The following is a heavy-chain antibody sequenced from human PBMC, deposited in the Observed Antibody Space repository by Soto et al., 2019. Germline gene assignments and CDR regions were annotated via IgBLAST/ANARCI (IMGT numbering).Heavy chain of an antibody. CDR1: EYAFTIYY. CDR3: ARDKERQRLGGNYYYAMDI. CDR2: INPTAGNT. V-gene: IGHV1-46*01. Sequence: GASVNVSCKASEYAFTIYYIHWIRQAPRQGLEWMGTINPTAGNTIYAEKFEGRVSITSDKSTNTAYMELRSLRTEDTAVYYCARDKERQRLGGNYYYAMDIWGQGTTVTVSS. D-gene: IGHD5-12*01. J-gene: IGHJ6*02.